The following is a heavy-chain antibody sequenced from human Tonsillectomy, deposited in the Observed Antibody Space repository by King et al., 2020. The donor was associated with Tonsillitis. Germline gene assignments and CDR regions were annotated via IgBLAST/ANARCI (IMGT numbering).Heavy chain of an antibody. D-gene: IGHD3-3*01. CDR3: ARARHLSGNYDFWSGYARGWFDP. CDR2: IYYSGST. CDR1: GGSISSYY. V-gene: IGHV4-59*01. J-gene: IGHJ5*02. Sequence: VQLQESGPGLVKPSETLSLTCTVSGGSISSYYWSWIRQPPGKGLEWIGYIYYSGSTNYNPSLKSRVTISVDTSKNQFSLKLSSVTAADTAVYYCARARHLSGNYDFWSGYARGWFDPWGQGTLVTVSS.